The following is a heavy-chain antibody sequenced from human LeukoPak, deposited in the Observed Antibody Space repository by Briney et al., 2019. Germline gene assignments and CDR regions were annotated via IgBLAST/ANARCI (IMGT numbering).Heavy chain of an antibody. CDR3: AKDPSGSYPYYYYGMDV. J-gene: IGHJ6*02. V-gene: IGHV3-30*18. Sequence: GRSLRLSCAASGFTFSSYGMHWVRQAPGKGLEWVAVISYDGSNKYYADSVKGRFTVSRDNSKNTLYLQMNSLRAEDTAVYYCAKDPSGSYPYYYYGMDVWGQGTTVTVSS. CDR1: GFTFSSYG. D-gene: IGHD1-26*01. CDR2: ISYDGSNK.